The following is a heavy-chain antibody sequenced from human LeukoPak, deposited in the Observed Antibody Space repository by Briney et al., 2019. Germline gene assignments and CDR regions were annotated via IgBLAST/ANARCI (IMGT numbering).Heavy chain of an antibody. D-gene: IGHD2-21*02. CDR2: IYYSGST. CDR1: GGSISSSSYY. Sequence: PSETLSLTCTVSGGSISSSSYYWGWIRQPPGKGLEWIGSIYYSGSTYYNPSLKSRVTISVDTSKNQFSLKLSSVTAADTAVYYRARPVVVTAPNDAFDIWGQGTMVTVSS. J-gene: IGHJ3*02. V-gene: IGHV4-39*01. CDR3: ARPVVVTAPNDAFDI.